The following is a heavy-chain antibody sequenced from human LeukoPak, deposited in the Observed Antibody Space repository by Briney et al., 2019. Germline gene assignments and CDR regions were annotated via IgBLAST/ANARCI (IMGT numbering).Heavy chain of an antibody. CDR2: ISSGSSTI. J-gene: IGHJ4*02. V-gene: IGHV3-48*02. D-gene: IGHD5-18*01. Sequence: GGSLRLSCAASGFSFSSYSMNWVRQAPRKGLEWVSFISSGSSTIYYADSVKGRFTISRDNAKNSLYLQMNSLGDEDTAVYYCARVAEIQLWLRSAFDYWGQGTLVTVSS. CDR3: ARVAEIQLWLRSAFDY. CDR1: GFSFSSYS.